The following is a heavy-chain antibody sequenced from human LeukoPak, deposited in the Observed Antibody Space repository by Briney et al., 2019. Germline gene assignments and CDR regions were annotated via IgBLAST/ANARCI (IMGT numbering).Heavy chain of an antibody. Sequence: GGSLRLSCAASKVTFSNAWMSWVRQAPGKGLEWVGRIKSKTDGGTTDSAAPVKGIFTISRDDSKTTLYLQMNSLNTEDTAVYYCTTYDILTGYDAFDIWGQGTMVSVSS. V-gene: IGHV3-15*01. J-gene: IGHJ3*02. CDR2: IKSKTDGGTT. D-gene: IGHD3-9*01. CDR1: KVTFSNAW. CDR3: TTYDILTGYDAFDI.